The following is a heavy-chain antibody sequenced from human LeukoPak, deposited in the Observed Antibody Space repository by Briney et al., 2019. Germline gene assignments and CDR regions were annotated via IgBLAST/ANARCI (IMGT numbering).Heavy chain of an antibody. CDR1: GYNFDTYC. V-gene: IGHV5-51*01. CDR3: ARQGSTFENYYYFYMDV. CDR2: FYPGNSNT. Sequence: GESLKISCKGPGYNFDTYCIAWVRQMPGKGLGWLGMFYPGNSNTRYSPSFQGQVTFSADKSITTAYLQWTTLKASDTAMYYCARQGSTFENYYYFYMDVWGRGTTVTVSS. J-gene: IGHJ6*03. D-gene: IGHD2-2*01.